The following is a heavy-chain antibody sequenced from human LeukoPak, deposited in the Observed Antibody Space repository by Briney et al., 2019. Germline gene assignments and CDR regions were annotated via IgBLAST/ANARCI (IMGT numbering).Heavy chain of an antibody. CDR3: ARDNRDYYDFWSGYYISPLGTNRDRHGRGLRTNWFDP. CDR2: IDYSGST. CDR1: GGSISSYY. J-gene: IGHJ5*02. D-gene: IGHD3-3*01. Sequence: SETLSLTCTVSGGSISSYYWSWIWQPPGKGLEWIGYIDYSGSTNYNPSLKSRVTISVDTSKNQFSLKLSSVTAADTAVYYCARDNRDYYDFWSGYYISPLGTNRDRHGRGLRTNWFDPWGQGTLVTVSS. V-gene: IGHV4-59*01.